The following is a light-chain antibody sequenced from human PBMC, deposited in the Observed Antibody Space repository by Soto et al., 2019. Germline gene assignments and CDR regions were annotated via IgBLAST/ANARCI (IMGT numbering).Light chain of an antibody. V-gene: IGLV2-14*01. CDR2: DVS. J-gene: IGLJ2*01. Sequence: QSALTQPASVSGSPGQSITISCTGTSSDVGGYNYVPWYQQHPGKAPKLMIYDVSNRPSGVSNRFSGSKSGNTASLTISGLQAEDEADYYCISYTSSSPHVVFGGGTKLTVL. CDR1: SSDVGGYNY. CDR3: ISYTSSSPHVV.